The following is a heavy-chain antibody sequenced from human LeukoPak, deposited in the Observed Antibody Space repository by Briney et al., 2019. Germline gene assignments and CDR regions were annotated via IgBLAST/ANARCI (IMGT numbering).Heavy chain of an antibody. CDR3: ARRAGAYSHPYDY. Sequence: GGSLRLSCAVSGFTVSSNYMSWVRQAPGRGLEWVSFVYSDGRIHYADSLQGRFTISRDNSKNTLYLQMNSVRAEDTAVYYCARRAGAYSHPYDYWGRGTLVTVSS. CDR1: GFTVSSNY. D-gene: IGHD4/OR15-4a*01. J-gene: IGHJ4*02. CDR2: VYSDGRI. V-gene: IGHV3-53*01.